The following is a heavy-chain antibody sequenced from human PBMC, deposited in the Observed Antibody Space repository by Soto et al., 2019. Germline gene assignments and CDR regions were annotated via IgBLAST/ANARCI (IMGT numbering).Heavy chain of an antibody. CDR3: ARMATFGXLNWFDP. J-gene: IGHJ5*02. CDR2: MNPGSGDT. V-gene: IGHV1-8*01. D-gene: IGHD3-16*01. Sequence: ASVKVSCKASGYSFTNNDVTWVRQATGQGLEWMGWMNPGSGDTGYAQKFQGRVTMTRDISIATAYMELSSLRSDDTAIYYCARMATFGXLNWFDPWGQGTQVTVSS. CDR1: GYSFTNND.